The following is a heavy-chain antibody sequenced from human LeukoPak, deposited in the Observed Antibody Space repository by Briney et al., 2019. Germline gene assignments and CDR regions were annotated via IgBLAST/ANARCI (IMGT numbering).Heavy chain of an antibody. CDR3: ARATTSYYYYMDV. CDR2: IYNSGNNNYNT. D-gene: IGHD4-17*01. J-gene: IGHJ6*03. CDR1: GGSISSRY. V-gene: IGHV4-4*07. Sequence: SETLSLTCSVSGGSISSRYWSWIRQPAGKGLEWIGRIYNSGNNNYNTNYNPSLKSRVTISVDTSKNQFSLKLSSVTAADTAVYYCARATTSYYYYMDVWGKGTTVTVSS.